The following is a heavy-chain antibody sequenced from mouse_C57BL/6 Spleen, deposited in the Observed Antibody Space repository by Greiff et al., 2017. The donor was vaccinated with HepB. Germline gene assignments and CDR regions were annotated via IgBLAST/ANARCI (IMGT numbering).Heavy chain of an antibody. V-gene: IGHV2-2*01. Sequence: QVQLQQSGPGLVQPSQSLSITCTVSGFSLTSYGVHWVRQSPGKGLEWLGVIWSGGSTDYNAAFISRLSISKDNSKSQVFFKMNSLQADDTAIYYCARNGYYYEFYYYAMDYWGQGTSVTVSS. CDR2: IWSGGST. D-gene: IGHD1-1*01. CDR3: ARNGYYYEFYYYAMDY. CDR1: GFSLTSYG. J-gene: IGHJ4*01.